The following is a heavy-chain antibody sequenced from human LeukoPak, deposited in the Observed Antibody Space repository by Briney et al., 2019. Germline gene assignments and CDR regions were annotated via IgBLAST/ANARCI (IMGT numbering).Heavy chain of an antibody. V-gene: IGHV3-23*01. D-gene: IGHD5-24*01. Sequence: GRSLRLSCAASGFTFSSYAMSWVRQAPGKGLEWVSAISGSGGSTYYADSVKGRFTISRDNSKNTLYLQMNSLRAEDTAVYYCAKGRSVVYYYYYYMDVWGKGTTVTVSS. J-gene: IGHJ6*03. CDR1: GFTFSSYA. CDR3: AKGRSVVYYYYYYMDV. CDR2: ISGSGGST.